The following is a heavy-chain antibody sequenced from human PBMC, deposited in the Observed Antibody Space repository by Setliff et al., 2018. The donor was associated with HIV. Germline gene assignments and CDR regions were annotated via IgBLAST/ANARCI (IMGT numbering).Heavy chain of an antibody. CDR1: GVSIASYH. CDR3: ARLGGSTITRYFDF. V-gene: IGHV4-59*08. Sequence: ETLSLTCSVPGVSIASYHWIRIRQAPGKGLEWIGYVYFSGTTNYNPSLKSRVTISIDPSENHFSLNLSSVTAADTAVYYRARLGGSTITRYFDFWGQGRLVTVSS. D-gene: IGHD5-12*01. J-gene: IGHJ4*02. CDR2: VYFSGTT.